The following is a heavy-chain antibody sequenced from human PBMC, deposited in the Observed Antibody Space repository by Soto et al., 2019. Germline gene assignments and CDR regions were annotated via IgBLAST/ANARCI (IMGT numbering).Heavy chain of an antibody. D-gene: IGHD4-17*01. Sequence: QVQLQVSGPGLVKPSETLSLTCPVSSGSISSHYWSWLRQPPGEGLEWIGCIYYTGSTNYNPSLKTRVTISLDTSKSQFSLQLSSVTAADTAVYYCARHLGSSVTPFDSWGGTLVTVSS. CDR1: SGSISSHY. V-gene: IGHV4-59*08. CDR2: IYYTGST. J-gene: IGHJ4*02. CDR3: ARHLGSSVTPFDS.